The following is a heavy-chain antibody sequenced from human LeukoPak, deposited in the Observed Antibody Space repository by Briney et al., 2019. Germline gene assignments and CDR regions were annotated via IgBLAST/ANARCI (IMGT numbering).Heavy chain of an antibody. CDR3: ARRLACSCGSCEGAALAPWFYYYYMDV. CDR2: INHSGST. Sequence: SETLSLTCAVYGGSFSGYYWSWIRQPPGKGLEWIGEINHSGSTNYNPSLKSRVTISVDTSKNQFSLKRSSVTAADTAVYYCARRLACSCGSCEGAALAPWFYYYYMDVWGKGTTVTVSS. V-gene: IGHV4-34*01. D-gene: IGHD2-15*01. CDR1: GGSFSGYY. J-gene: IGHJ6*03.